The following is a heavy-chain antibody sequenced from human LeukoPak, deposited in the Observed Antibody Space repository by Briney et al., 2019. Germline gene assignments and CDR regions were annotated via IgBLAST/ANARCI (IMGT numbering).Heavy chain of an antibody. J-gene: IGHJ6*03. D-gene: IGHD2-2*01. CDR2: FDPEDGET. CDR1: GFTFSSYW. V-gene: IGHV1-24*01. CDR3: AINAYCSSNSCWGNYYYYYMDV. Sequence: SCAASGFTFSSYWMSWVRQAPGKGLEWMGGFDPEDGETIYAQKFQGRVTLTEDTSTDTAYMELSSLRSADTAMYYCAINAYCSSNSCWGNYYYYYMDVWGKGTTVTVSS.